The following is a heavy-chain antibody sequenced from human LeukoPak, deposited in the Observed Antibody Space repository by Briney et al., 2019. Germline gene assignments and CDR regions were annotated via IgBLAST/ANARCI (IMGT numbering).Heavy chain of an antibody. Sequence: GGSLRLSCAASGFTFSSYAMHWVRQAPGKGLEWVSSISSSSSYIYYADSVKSRFTISRDNAKNSLYLQMNSLRAEDTAVYYCATHMRFDYWGQGTLVTVSS. CDR1: GFTFSSYA. D-gene: IGHD2-21*01. J-gene: IGHJ4*02. CDR2: ISSSSSYI. V-gene: IGHV3-21*01. CDR3: ATHMRFDY.